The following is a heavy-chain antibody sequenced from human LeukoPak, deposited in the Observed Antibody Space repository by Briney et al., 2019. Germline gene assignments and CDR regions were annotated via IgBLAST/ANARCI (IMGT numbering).Heavy chain of an antibody. CDR1: GDSVSSNSAA. D-gene: IGHD3-10*01. CDR3: ARGSTLDRGLIYY. J-gene: IGHJ4*02. CDR2: TYYRSKWYN. V-gene: IGHV6-1*01. Sequence: SQTLSLTCAISGDSVSSNSAAWDWIRQSPSRGLGWLGRTYYRSKWYNDYAVSVKSRITINPDTSKNQFSLQLNSVTPEDTAVYYCARGSTLDRGLIYYWGQGTLVTVSS.